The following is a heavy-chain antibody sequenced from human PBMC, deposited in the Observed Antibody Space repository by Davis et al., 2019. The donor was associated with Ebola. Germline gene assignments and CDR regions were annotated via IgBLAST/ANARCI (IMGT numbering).Heavy chain of an antibody. CDR1: GGSISSGGYY. J-gene: IGHJ4*02. CDR3: ARDDDIAVADM. CDR2: IYYSGST. V-gene: IGHV4-31*03. Sequence: LRLSCTVSGGSISSGGYYWSWIRQHPGKGLEWIGYIYYSGSTYYNPSLKSRVTISVDTSKNQFSLKLSSVTAADTAVYYCARDDDIAVADMWGQGTLVTVSS. D-gene: IGHD6-19*01.